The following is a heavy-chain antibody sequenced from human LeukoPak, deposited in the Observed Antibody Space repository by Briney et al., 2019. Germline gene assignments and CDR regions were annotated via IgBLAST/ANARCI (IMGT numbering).Heavy chain of an antibody. CDR3: ARDRYSSGWYNWFDP. CDR2: IHYSGST. D-gene: IGHD6-19*01. CDR1: GGSISSSSYY. Sequence: SETLSLTCIVSGGSISSSSYYWGWIRQPPGKGLEWIGSIHYSGSTYYNPSLKSRVTISVDTPKNQFSLKLSSVTAADTAVYYCARDRYSSGWYNWFDPWGQGTLVTVSS. V-gene: IGHV4-39*02. J-gene: IGHJ5*02.